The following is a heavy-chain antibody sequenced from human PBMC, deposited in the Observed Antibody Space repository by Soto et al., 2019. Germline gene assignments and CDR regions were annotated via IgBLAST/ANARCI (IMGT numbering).Heavy chain of an antibody. V-gene: IGHV1-46*01. CDR2: INPNVGST. CDR1: GYTFTNYS. Sequence: QVPLMQSGAEVKKPGASVRVSCKASGYTFTNYSVHWVRQAPGQGLEWMGFINPNVGSTTYPQKFQGRFTVTTDTSTRTVYMPLSSLRSEDTAVFSCARSAPYDYWGQGPLVTVSS. J-gene: IGHJ4*02. CDR3: ARSAPYDY.